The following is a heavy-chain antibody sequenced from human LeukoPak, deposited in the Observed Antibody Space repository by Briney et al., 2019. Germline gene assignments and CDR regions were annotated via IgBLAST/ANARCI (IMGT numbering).Heavy chain of an antibody. Sequence: GASLKISCKGSGSRFTSYWIGWVRQMPGKGLEWMGIIYPGDSDTRYSPSFQGQVTISADKSISTAYLQWSSLKASDTAMYYCARLFRGAAAGFPQMNDYWGQGTLVTVSS. D-gene: IGHD6-13*01. J-gene: IGHJ4*02. CDR3: ARLFRGAAAGFPQMNDY. CDR2: IYPGDSDT. CDR1: GSRFTSYW. V-gene: IGHV5-51*01.